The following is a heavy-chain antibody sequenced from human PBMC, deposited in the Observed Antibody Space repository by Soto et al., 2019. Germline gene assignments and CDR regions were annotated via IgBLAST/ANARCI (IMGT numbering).Heavy chain of an antibody. J-gene: IGHJ6*02. V-gene: IGHV1-69*06. CDR2: IIPIFGTA. D-gene: IGHD3-3*01. CDR3: ARDRIFGVVISTYGMDV. Sequence: SVKVSCKASGYTFTSYAMNWVRQAPGQGLEWMGGIIPIFGTANYAQKFQGRVTITADKSTSTAYMELSSLRSEDTAVYYCARDRIFGVVISTYGMDVWGQGTTVTVSS. CDR1: GYTFTSYA.